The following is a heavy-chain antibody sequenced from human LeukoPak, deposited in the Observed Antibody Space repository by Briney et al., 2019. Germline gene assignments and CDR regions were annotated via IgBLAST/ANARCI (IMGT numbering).Heavy chain of an antibody. J-gene: IGHJ5*02. V-gene: IGHV1-69*01. D-gene: IGHD4-23*01. CDR3: AREANFGGNLNWLDP. Sequence: SVKVSCKASGGTFSSYTISWVRQAPGQGLEWMGGIIPMFDSRGYARKFKGRVTLTSDESRTTVYMELSNLTSEDTAIYYCAREANFGGNLNWLDPWGQGTLVTVSS. CDR2: IIPMFDSR. CDR1: GGTFSSYT.